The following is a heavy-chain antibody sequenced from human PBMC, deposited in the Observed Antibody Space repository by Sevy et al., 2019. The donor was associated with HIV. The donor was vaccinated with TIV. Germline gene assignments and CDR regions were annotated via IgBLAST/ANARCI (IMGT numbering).Heavy chain of an antibody. CDR1: GYTFNNYG. J-gene: IGHJ4*02. Sequence: ASVKVSCKTSGYTFNNYGISWVREAPGQGLEWMGWISVYGETNYAQKVQDRLTVTTDTSTATAYTELRSLRSDDTAVYYCARGLYFDFGAYWGQGTLVTVSS. D-gene: IGHD3-10*01. CDR3: ARGLYFDFGAY. CDR2: ISVYGET. V-gene: IGHV1-18*01.